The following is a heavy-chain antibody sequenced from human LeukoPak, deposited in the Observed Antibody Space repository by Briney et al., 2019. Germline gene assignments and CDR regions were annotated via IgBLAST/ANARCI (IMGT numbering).Heavy chain of an antibody. Sequence: SGPTLVKPTQTLTLTCTFSGFSLTTSGVGVGWIRQPPGKALEWLALIYWDDNKRYSPSLKSRLTITKDTSKNQVVLTMTNMDPVDTATYYCVHIGSSSWADYWGQGTLVTVSS. CDR1: GFSLTTSGVG. D-gene: IGHD6-13*01. CDR3: VHIGSSSWADY. J-gene: IGHJ4*02. V-gene: IGHV2-5*02. CDR2: IYWDDNK.